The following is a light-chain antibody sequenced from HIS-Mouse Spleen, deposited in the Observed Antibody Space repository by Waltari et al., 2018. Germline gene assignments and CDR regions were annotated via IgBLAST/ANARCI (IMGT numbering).Light chain of an antibody. CDR1: SSDVGSYNL. CDR3: CSYAGSSTWV. CDR2: ERS. Sequence: QSALTQPASVSGSPGQSITISCTGTSSDVGSYNLVSWYQQHPGKAPKLMIYERSKRPSGVSNRFSGSKSGNTASLTIYGLQAEDEADYYCCSYAGSSTWVFGGGTKLTVL. V-gene: IGLV2-23*01. J-gene: IGLJ3*02.